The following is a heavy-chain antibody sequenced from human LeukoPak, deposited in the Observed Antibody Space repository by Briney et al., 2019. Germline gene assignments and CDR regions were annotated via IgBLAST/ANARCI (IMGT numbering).Heavy chain of an antibody. Sequence: GASMKVSCKASGYTFTSYDINWVRQATGQGLEWMGWMNPNSGNTGYAQKFQGRVTMTRDTSISTAYMELSSLTSEDTAVYYCARLGIYDGNSYGSFWGQGTLVTVSS. D-gene: IGHD5-18*01. J-gene: IGHJ4*02. CDR2: MNPNSGNT. V-gene: IGHV1-8*01. CDR3: ARLGIYDGNSYGSF. CDR1: GYTFTSYD.